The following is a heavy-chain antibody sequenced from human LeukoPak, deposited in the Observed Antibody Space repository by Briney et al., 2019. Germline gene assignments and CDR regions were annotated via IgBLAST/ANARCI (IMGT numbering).Heavy chain of an antibody. J-gene: IGHJ4*02. V-gene: IGHV3-7*01. Sequence: GGSLRLLCSVWGFTLREYWKMWVRQARGKGREGVGNIREDESEKKCVDSVKGRFTISRDNAKSSLYLQMNSLRAEDTAIYYCATDRKVGTCDPHFNYWGQGTLVTVSS. D-gene: IGHD4-23*01. CDR3: ATDRKVGTCDPHFNY. CDR2: IREDESEK. CDR1: GFTLREYW.